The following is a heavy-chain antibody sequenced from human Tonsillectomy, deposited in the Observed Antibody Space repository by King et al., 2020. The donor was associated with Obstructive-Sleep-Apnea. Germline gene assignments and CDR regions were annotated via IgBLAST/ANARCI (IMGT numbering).Heavy chain of an antibody. Sequence: VQLVESGGGLVQPGGSLRLSCAASGFAFHSYWMTLVRQAPGKGLEWVANINEDGSQRHYVDSVRGRFTISRDNAKNSVDLQMGSLRAEDTAVYYCTRDRGWGWFDPWGQGTLVTVSS. CDR2: INEDGSQR. D-gene: IGHD3-10*01. CDR3: TRDRGWGWFDP. CDR1: GFAFHSYW. V-gene: IGHV3-7*03. J-gene: IGHJ5*02.